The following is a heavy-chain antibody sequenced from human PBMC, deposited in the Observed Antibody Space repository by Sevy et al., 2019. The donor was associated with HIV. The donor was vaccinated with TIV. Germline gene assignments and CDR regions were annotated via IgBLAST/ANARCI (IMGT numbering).Heavy chain of an antibody. Sequence: GGSLRLSCAASGFTFSSYAMSWDRQAPGKGLEWVSAISGSGGSTYYADSVKGRFTISRDNSKNTLYLQMNSLRAEDTAVYYCAKDSPGRVVVVAATRYYGMDVWGQGTTVTVSS. J-gene: IGHJ6*02. CDR2: ISGSGGST. V-gene: IGHV3-23*01. CDR3: AKDSPGRVVVVAATRYYGMDV. CDR1: GFTFSSYA. D-gene: IGHD2-15*01.